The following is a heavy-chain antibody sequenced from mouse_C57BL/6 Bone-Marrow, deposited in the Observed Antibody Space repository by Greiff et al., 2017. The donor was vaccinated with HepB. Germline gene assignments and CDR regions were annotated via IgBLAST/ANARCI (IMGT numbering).Heavy chain of an antibody. J-gene: IGHJ4*01. Sequence: VQLQQSGPELVKPGASVKLSCKASGYTFTSYDINWVKQRPGQGLEWIGWIYPRDGSTKYNEKFKGNATLTVDTSSSTAYMELHSLTSEDSAVYFCARFGYDYGGAMDYWGQGTSVTVSS. D-gene: IGHD2-4*01. CDR2: IYPRDGST. V-gene: IGHV1-85*01. CDR1: GYTFTSYD. CDR3: ARFGYDYGGAMDY.